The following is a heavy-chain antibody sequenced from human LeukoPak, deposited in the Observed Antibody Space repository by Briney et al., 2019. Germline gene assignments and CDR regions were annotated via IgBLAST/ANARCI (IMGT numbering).Heavy chain of an antibody. V-gene: IGHV3-30*18. Sequence: GRSLRLSCAASGFTFSSYGMHWVRQAPGKGMEWVAVISYDGSNKYYADSVKGRFTIPRDNSKNTLYLQMNSLRAERTAVHYCAKSLDGHYSAYWFGMDVWAQGTTVTVSS. CDR3: AKSLDGHYSAYWFGMDV. D-gene: IGHD4-17*01. J-gene: IGHJ6*02. CDR1: GFTFSSYG. CDR2: ISYDGSNK.